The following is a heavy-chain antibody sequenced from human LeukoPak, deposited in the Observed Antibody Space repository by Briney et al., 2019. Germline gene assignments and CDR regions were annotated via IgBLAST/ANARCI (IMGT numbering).Heavy chain of an antibody. CDR1: GFTFSNYD. CDR3: AKTGYSSSWLFDY. V-gene: IGHV3-33*06. D-gene: IGHD6-13*01. Sequence: PRGSLRLSCAASGFTFSNYDIHWVRQAPGKGLEWVAVIWYDGSNKYYADSVKGRFTISRDNSKNTVYLQMNRLRGEDTAVYYCAKTGYSSSWLFDYWGQGTLVTVSS. CDR2: IWYDGSNK. J-gene: IGHJ4*02.